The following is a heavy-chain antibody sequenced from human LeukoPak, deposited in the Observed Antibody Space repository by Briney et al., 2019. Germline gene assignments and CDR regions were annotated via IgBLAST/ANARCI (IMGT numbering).Heavy chain of an antibody. CDR2: ISGSGGST. Sequence: PGGSLRLSCAASGFTFSSYGMSWVRQAPGKGLEWVSAISGSGGSTYYADSVKGRFTISRDNSKDTLYLQMNSLRAEDTAVYYCAKVGGVERTTPAWYSSGWYSEAYFDYWGQGTLVTVSS. D-gene: IGHD6-19*01. V-gene: IGHV3-23*01. CDR1: GFTFSSYG. CDR3: AKVGGVERTTPAWYSSGWYSEAYFDY. J-gene: IGHJ4*02.